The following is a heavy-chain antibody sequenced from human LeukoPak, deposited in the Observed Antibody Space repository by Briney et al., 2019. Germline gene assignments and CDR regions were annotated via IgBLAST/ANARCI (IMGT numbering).Heavy chain of an antibody. J-gene: IGHJ4*02. CDR1: GFIFSDYG. D-gene: IGHD4-11*01. V-gene: IGHV3-33*06. CDR2: IWSDATNQ. CDR3: AKDIQRGFDYTNSLDY. Sequence: PGKSLRLSCAASGFIFSDYGMHWVRQAPGKGLEWVAVIWSDATNQYYADSVRGRFAISRDDSTSMVYLQMNSLRAEDTAVYFRAKDIQRGFDYTNSLDYWGQGTLVTVSS.